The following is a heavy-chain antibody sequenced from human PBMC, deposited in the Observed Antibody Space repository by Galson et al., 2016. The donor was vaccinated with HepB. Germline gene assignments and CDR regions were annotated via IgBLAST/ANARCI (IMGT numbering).Heavy chain of an antibody. V-gene: IGHV4-59*01. Sequence: SETLSLTCTVSGGSISSDYWSWIRQAPGKGLELIGHVYYSGSSNYNPSLRSRFTISLGSSRIEFSLKLTSVTAADSAVYYCVRVPYCSGSSFLARYFDYRGQGIQVTVAS. D-gene: IGHD2-15*01. CDR2: VYYSGSS. CDR3: VRVPYCSGSSFLARYFDY. CDR1: GGSISSDY. J-gene: IGHJ4*02.